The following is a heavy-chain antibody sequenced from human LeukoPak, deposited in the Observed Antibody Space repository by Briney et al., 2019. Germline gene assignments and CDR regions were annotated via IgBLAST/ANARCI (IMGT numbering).Heavy chain of an antibody. CDR2: IGTAGDT. CDR3: ARPLMYYYGSETYFWFDP. V-gene: IGHV3-13*01. Sequence: QSGGSLRLSCAASGFTFSSFDMHWVRQATGKGLEWVSAIGTAGDTYYPGSVKGRFTISRDNAKNSLSLQMNSLRAEDTAVYYCARPLMYYYGSETYFWFDPWGQGTLVTVSS. J-gene: IGHJ5*02. D-gene: IGHD3-10*01. CDR1: GFTFSSFD.